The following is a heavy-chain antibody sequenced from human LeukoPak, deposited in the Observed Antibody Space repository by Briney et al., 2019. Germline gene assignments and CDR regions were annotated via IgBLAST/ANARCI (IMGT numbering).Heavy chain of an antibody. CDR3: ARRNPSNWFDP. J-gene: IGHJ5*02. CDR1: GASISSYY. D-gene: IGHD1-14*01. V-gene: IGHV4-59*01. CDR2: IYYSGST. Sequence: SETLSLTCTVSGASISSYYWSWIRQPPGKGLEWIGYIYYSGSTNYNPSLKSRVTISVDTSKNQFSLKLSSVTAADTAVYYCARRNPSNWFDPWGQGTLVTVSS.